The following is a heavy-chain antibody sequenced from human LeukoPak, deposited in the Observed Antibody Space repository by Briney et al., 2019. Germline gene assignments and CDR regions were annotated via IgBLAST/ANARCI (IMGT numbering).Heavy chain of an antibody. CDR2: ISGSGGST. D-gene: IGHD3-22*01. CDR3: ASPTRDYYDSSGMLGY. J-gene: IGHJ4*02. V-gene: IGHV3-23*01. CDR1: GFSFSSYA. Sequence: GGSLRLSCAASGFSFSSYAMSWVRQAPGKGLEWVSAISGSGGSTYYADSVKGRFTISRDNSKNTLYLQMNSLRAEDTAVYYCASPTRDYYDSSGMLGYWGQGTLVTVSS.